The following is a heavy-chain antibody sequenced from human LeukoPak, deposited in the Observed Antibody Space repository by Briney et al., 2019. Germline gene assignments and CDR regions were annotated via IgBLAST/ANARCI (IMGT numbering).Heavy chain of an antibody. J-gene: IGHJ1*01. D-gene: IGHD6-19*01. CDR3: GRVAVAGTGSVQH. V-gene: IGHV3-30*02. Sequence: GGSLRLSCAASGFTFSSYGMHWVRQAPGKGLEWVAFIRYDGSNKYYADSVKGRFTISRDNSKNTLYLQMNSLSAEDTAVYYCGRVAVAGTGSVQHWGQGTLVTVSS. CDR2: IRYDGSNK. CDR1: GFTFSSYG.